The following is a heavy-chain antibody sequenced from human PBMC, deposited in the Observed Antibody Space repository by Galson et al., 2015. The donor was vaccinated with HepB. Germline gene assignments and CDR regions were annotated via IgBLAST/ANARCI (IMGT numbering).Heavy chain of an antibody. J-gene: IGHJ5*02. Sequence: SLRLSCAASGFTFSNYDLNWVRQTPEKGLEWVSTISSSGTGTYYAASVKGRFTISRDNSRNMLFLQMNSLQAEETAIYYCTTRVYLTSWGQGTLVTVSS. CDR1: GFTFSNYD. D-gene: IGHD1-14*01. V-gene: IGHV3-23*01. CDR3: TTRVYLTS. CDR2: ISSSGTGT.